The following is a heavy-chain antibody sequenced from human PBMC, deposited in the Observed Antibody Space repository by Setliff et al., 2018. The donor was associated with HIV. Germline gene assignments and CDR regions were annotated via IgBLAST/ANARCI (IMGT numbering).Heavy chain of an antibody. D-gene: IGHD6-6*01. V-gene: IGHV4-34*01. CDR2: INHSGST. CDR3: ARGRVGAARCYFDY. CDR1: GGPFSGYY. Sequence: SETLSLTCAVYGGPFSGYYWSWIRQPPGKGLEWIGEINHSGSTNYNPSRQSRVAISVDTSKNQFSLKLSSVTAADTAVYYCARGRVGAARCYFDYWGQGTLVTVSS. J-gene: IGHJ4*02.